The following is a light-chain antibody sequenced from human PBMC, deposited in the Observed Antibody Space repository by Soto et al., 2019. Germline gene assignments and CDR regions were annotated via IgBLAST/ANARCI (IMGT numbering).Light chain of an antibody. J-gene: IGLJ2*01. CDR3: SSYTDSNTLV. V-gene: IGLV2-14*01. CDR1: SSDVGGYNY. Sequence: QSALTQPASVSGSPGQSITISCTGTSSDVGGYNYVSWYQQHPNKAPKLLIYEVASRPSGVSNRFSGSKSGNTASLTISGLQAEDEGDYYCSSYTDSNTLVFGGGTKLTVL. CDR2: EVA.